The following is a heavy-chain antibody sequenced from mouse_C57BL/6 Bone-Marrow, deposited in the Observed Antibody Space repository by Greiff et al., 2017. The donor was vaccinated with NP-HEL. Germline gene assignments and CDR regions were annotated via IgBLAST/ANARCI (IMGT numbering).Heavy chain of an antibody. V-gene: IGHV3-6*01. CDR1: GYSITSGYY. Sequence: DVQLQESGPGLVKPSQSLSLTCSVTGYSITSGYYWNWIRQFPGNKLEWMGYISYDGSNNYNPSLKNRISITRDTSKNQFFLKLNSVTTEDTATYYCARKTVVYYYAMDYWGQGTSVTVSS. CDR2: ISYDGSN. J-gene: IGHJ4*01. CDR3: ARKTVVYYYAMDY. D-gene: IGHD1-1*01.